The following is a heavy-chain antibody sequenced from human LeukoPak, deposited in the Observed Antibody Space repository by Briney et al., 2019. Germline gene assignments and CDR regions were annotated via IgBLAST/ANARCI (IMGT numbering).Heavy chain of an antibody. CDR1: GFTFSTYW. D-gene: IGHD5-12*01. Sequence: GGSLRLSCAASGFTFSTYWMYWVRQAPGKGLVWVSRIKSDESSTTYADSVKGRFTISRDNAKNSLYLQMNSLRADDTAVYYCAREGSGYDDRLFDYWGPGTLVSVSS. J-gene: IGHJ4*02. CDR3: AREGSGYDDRLFDY. V-gene: IGHV3-74*01. CDR2: IKSDESST.